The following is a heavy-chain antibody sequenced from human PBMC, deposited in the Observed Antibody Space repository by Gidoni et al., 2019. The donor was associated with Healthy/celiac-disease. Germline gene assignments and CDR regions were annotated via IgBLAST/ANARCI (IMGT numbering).Heavy chain of an antibody. CDR1: GFTFSSYE. CDR2: ISSSGSTI. V-gene: IGHV3-48*03. J-gene: IGHJ3*02. D-gene: IGHD2-2*02. CDR3: ARESYPRGAFDI. Sequence: EVQLVESGGGLVQPGGSLRLSCAASGFTFSSYEMNWVRQAPGKGLEWVSYISSSGSTIYYADSVKGRFTISRDNAKNSLYLQMNSLRAEDTAVYYCARESYPRGAFDIWGQGTMVTVSS.